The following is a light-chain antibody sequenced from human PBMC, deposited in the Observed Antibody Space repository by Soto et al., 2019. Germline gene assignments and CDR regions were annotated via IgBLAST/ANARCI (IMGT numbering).Light chain of an antibody. V-gene: IGKV3-11*01. J-gene: IGKJ1*01. CDR3: QQRSHWPT. Sequence: DIVLTQSPATLSLSPGERATLSCRASQSVSSYLAWYQQKPGQAPRLLIYDASNRATGIPARFSGSGSGTDFTLTISSLEPEDFAFYFCQQRSHWPTFGQGSKVDI. CDR2: DAS. CDR1: QSVSSY.